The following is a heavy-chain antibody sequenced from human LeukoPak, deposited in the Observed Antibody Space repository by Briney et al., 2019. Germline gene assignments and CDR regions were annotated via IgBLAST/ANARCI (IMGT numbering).Heavy chain of an antibody. CDR2: ISGSGGST. Sequence: GGSLRLSCAASGFTFISYAMSWVRQAPGKGLDWVSAISGSGGSTYYADSVKGRFTISRDNSKNTLYLQMNSLRAEDTAVYYCAKVVRGVIRGFDYWGQGTLVTVSS. CDR3: AKVVRGVIRGFDY. D-gene: IGHD3-10*02. J-gene: IGHJ4*02. V-gene: IGHV3-23*01. CDR1: GFTFISYA.